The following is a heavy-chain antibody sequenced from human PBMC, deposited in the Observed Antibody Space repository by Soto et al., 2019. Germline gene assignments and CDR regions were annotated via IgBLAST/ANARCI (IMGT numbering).Heavy chain of an antibody. CDR2: VNPSGGST. Sequence: ASVKVSCKTSGYTFTSNYIQWVRQAPGQGLEWLGTVNPSGGSTTYSQKFQGRVTMTRDTSTSTVYMELSSLRSEDTAVYYCARTDDSAFDYWGQGTMVTVYS. V-gene: IGHV1-46*01. CDR1: GYTFTSNY. D-gene: IGHD2-15*01. CDR3: ARTDDSAFDY. J-gene: IGHJ4*02.